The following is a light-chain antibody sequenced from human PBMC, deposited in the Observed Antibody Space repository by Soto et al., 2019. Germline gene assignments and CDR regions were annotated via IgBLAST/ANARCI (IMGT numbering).Light chain of an antibody. CDR2: GAS. J-gene: IGKJ1*01. CDR3: QQYNNWWT. CDR1: QSVSSS. V-gene: IGKV3-15*01. Sequence: EIMMTQSPATLSVSPGERATLSCRASQSVSSSLAWYQQKPGQAPRLLIYGASTRATGIPARFSGSGSGTEITLTINSLQSEDSAVYYCQQYNNWWTFGQGTKVEIK.